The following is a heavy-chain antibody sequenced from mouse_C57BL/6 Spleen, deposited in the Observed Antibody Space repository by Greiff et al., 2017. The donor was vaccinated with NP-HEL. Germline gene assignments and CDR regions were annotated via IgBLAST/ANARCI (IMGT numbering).Heavy chain of an antibody. CDR1: GFTFSSYG. J-gene: IGHJ2*01. CDR2: ISSGGSYT. D-gene: IGHD2-1*01. Sequence: EVMLVESGGDLVKPGGSLKLSCAASGFTFSSYGMSWVRQTPDKRLEWVATISSGGSYTYYPDSVKGRFTISRDNAKNTLYLQMSSLKSEDTAMYYCARLYGKTLDYWGQGTTLTVSS. CDR3: ARLYGKTLDY. V-gene: IGHV5-6*02.